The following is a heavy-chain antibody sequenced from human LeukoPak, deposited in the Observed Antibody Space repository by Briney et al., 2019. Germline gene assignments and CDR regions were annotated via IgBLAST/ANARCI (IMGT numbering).Heavy chain of an antibody. D-gene: IGHD5-24*01. V-gene: IGHV4-39*01. CDR3: ARKRWLHFDY. J-gene: IGHJ4*02. CDR1: GGSISSSSYY. Sequence: SSETLSLTCTVSGGSISSSSYYWGWIRQPPGKGLEWIGSIYYSGSTYYNPSLKSRVTISVDTSKNQFSLKLSSVTAADTAVYYCARKRWLHFDYWGQGTLVTVSS. CDR2: IYYSGST.